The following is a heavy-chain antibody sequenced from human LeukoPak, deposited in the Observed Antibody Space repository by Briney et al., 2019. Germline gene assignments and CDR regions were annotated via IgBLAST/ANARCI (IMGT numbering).Heavy chain of an antibody. CDR2: ISYDGSNK. D-gene: IGHD6-13*01. CDR1: GFTFSSYG. V-gene: IGHV3-30*18. J-gene: IGHJ4*02. CDR3: AKDRGEYSSSWYSFDY. Sequence: GGSLRLSCAASGFTFSSYGMHWVRQAPGKGLEWVAVISYDGSNKYYADSVKGRFTISRDNSKNTLYLQMNSLRAEDTAVYYCAKDRGEYSSSWYSFDYWGQGTLVTVSS.